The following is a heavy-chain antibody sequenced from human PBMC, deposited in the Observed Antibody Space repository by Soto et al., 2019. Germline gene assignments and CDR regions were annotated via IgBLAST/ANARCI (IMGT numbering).Heavy chain of an antibody. CDR2: ISYDERNT. J-gene: IGHJ4*02. CDR3: AKDRPGLFFNY. Sequence: GGSLRLSCAASGFSFSDYGMHWVRQAPGKGLEWVAVISYDERNTYYADSVKGRFTISRDNSKNTMYLQMNSLRAEDTAVYYCAKDRPGLFFNYWGQGTLVTVSS. CDR1: GFSFSDYG. D-gene: IGHD2-8*02. V-gene: IGHV3-30*18.